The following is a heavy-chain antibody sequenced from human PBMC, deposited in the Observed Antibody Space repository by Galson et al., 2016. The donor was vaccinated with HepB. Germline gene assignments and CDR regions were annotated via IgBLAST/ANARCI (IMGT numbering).Heavy chain of an antibody. CDR2: ISGGDGTT. Sequence: SLRLSCAASGFIFSNYVMTWVRQAPGKGLEWVSTISGGDGTTNYADSVKGRFTISRDNSKNTLYLQMNSLRDDDRAVYYCAKNGVGLMADWLDSWGQGTLVTVSS. CDR1: GFIFSNYV. V-gene: IGHV3-23*01. J-gene: IGHJ5*01. D-gene: IGHD3-16*01. CDR3: AKNGVGLMADWLDS.